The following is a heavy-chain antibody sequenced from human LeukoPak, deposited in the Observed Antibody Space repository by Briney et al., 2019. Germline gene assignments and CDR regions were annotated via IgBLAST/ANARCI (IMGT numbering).Heavy chain of an antibody. CDR2: INTNTGNP. CDR1: GYTFTSYA. J-gene: IGHJ5*02. D-gene: IGHD2-8*01. CDR3: AREYGSSFHHVLMLYATIEGNWFDP. V-gene: IGHV7-4-1*02. Sequence: AASVKVSCKASGYTFTSYAMNWVRQAPGQGLEWMGWINTNTGNPTYAQGFTGRFVFSLDTSVSTAYLQTSSLKAEDTAVYYCAREYGSSFHHVLMLYATIEGNWFDPWGQGTLVTVSS.